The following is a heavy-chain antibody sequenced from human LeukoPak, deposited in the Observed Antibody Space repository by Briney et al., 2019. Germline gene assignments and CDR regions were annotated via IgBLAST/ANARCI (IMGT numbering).Heavy chain of an antibody. CDR2: INPNSGGT. Sequence: ASVKVSCKASGYTFTGYYMHWVRQAPGQGLEWMGWINPNSGGTNYAQKFQGRVTMTRDTSISTAYMELSRLTFHDTAVYYCARDQTQIWFGEGLWYFDYWGQGTLVTVSS. D-gene: IGHD3-10*01. J-gene: IGHJ4*02. CDR3: ARDQTQIWFGEGLWYFDY. CDR1: GYTFTGYY. V-gene: IGHV1-2*02.